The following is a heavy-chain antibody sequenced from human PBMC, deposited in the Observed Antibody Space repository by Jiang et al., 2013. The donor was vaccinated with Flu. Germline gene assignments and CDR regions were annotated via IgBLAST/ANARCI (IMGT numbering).Heavy chain of an antibody. V-gene: IGHV3-30*01. Sequence: KGRFTISRDNSKNTLFVQMDSLRAEDTAVYYCARSDWSDGMDVWGQGTTVIVSS. J-gene: IGHJ6*02. CDR3: ARSDWSDGMDV. D-gene: IGHD2-21*01.